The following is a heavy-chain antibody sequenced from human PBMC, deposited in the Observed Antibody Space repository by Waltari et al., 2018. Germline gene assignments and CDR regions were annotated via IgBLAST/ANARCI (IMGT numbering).Heavy chain of an antibody. Sequence: EVQLVESGGGLVQPGGSRRVSCAAPGVTCSSYAMNWVRQAPGKGLDWVSYISSSGSTIYYADSVKGRFTISRDNAKNSLYLQMNSLRAEDTAVYYCARGAQWELLPFDYWGQGTLVTVSS. D-gene: IGHD1-26*01. J-gene: IGHJ4*02. CDR3: ARGAQWELLPFDY. CDR1: GVTCSSYA. CDR2: ISSSGSTI. V-gene: IGHV3-48*03.